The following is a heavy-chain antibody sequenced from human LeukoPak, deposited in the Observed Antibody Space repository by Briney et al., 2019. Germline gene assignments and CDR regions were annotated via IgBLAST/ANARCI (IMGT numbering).Heavy chain of an antibody. V-gene: IGHV3-64*01. Sequence: GGSLRLSCAASGFTFSSYAMHWVRQAPGKGLEYVSAISSNGGSTYYANSVKGRFTISRDNSKNTLYLQMGSLRAEDRAVYYCARDANWGSPLYYFDYWGQGTLVTVSS. CDR2: ISSNGGST. J-gene: IGHJ4*02. D-gene: IGHD7-27*01. CDR3: ARDANWGSPLYYFDY. CDR1: GFTFSSYA.